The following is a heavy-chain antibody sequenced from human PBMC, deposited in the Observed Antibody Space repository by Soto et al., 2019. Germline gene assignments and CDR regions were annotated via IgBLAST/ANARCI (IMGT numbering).Heavy chain of an antibody. CDR3: AREGPSIAAPDY. Sequence: QVQLQQWGAGLLKPSETLSLTCAVYGGSFSGYYWSWIRQPPGKGLEWIGEINHSGSTNYNPSLKSRVTISVGTSKNQFSLKLSSVTAADTAVYYCAREGPSIAAPDYWGQGTLVTVSS. V-gene: IGHV4-34*01. CDR1: GGSFSGYY. D-gene: IGHD6-6*01. CDR2: INHSGST. J-gene: IGHJ4*02.